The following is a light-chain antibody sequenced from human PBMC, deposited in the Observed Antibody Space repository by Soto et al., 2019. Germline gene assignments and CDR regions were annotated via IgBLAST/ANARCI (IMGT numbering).Light chain of an antibody. V-gene: IGLV2-8*01. Sequence: QSTLTQPPSASGTPGQSVTSSCTGTSSDVGGYNYVPWYQQHPGKAPKLMIYEVSKRPSGVPDRCSGSTSGNTASLTVSGLQAEDEADYYCSSNAGSNNFDVFGTGTKVTVL. CDR3: SSNAGSNNFDV. CDR2: EVS. CDR1: SSDVGGYNY. J-gene: IGLJ1*01.